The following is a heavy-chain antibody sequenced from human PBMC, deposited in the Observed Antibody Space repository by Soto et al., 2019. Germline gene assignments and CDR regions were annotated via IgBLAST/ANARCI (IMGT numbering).Heavy chain of an antibody. V-gene: IGHV3-23*01. Sequence: PGGSLRLSCAASEFTFSNYAMSWVRQAPGKGLEWVSSISDNGGTTYYADSVKGRFTISRDNSKNTLYLQMNSLRAEDTAVYYCAKDRRNSNKIFDYWGQGTLVTVSS. CDR2: ISDNGGTT. CDR3: AKDRRNSNKIFDY. CDR1: EFTFSNYA. J-gene: IGHJ4*02.